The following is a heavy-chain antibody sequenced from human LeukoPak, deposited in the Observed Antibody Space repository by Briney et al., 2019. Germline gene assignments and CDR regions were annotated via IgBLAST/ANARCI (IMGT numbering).Heavy chain of an antibody. CDR3: AASPPRMGVVPAAIRGDY. Sequence: GGSLRLSCAASGFTFSSYWMHWVRQAPGKGLVWVSRINSDGSSTSYADSVKGRFTISRDNAKNTLYLQMNSLRAEDTAVYYCAASPPRMGVVPAAIRGDYWGQGTLVTVSS. CDR2: INSDGSST. D-gene: IGHD2-2*02. V-gene: IGHV3-74*01. CDR1: GFTFSSYW. J-gene: IGHJ4*02.